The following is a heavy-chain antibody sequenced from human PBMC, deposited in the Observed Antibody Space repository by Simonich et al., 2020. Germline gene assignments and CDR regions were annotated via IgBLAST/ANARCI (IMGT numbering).Heavy chain of an antibody. J-gene: IGHJ4*02. Sequence: QVQLQESGPGLVKPSETLSLTCTVCGGSISSYYWSWIRQPPGKGLEWIGYIYYSGSTNYNPSLKSRVTISVDTSKNQFSLKLSSVTAADTAVYYCARLPDYWGQGTLVTVSS. CDR3: ARLPDY. CDR1: GGSISSYY. CDR2: IYYSGST. V-gene: IGHV4-59*08.